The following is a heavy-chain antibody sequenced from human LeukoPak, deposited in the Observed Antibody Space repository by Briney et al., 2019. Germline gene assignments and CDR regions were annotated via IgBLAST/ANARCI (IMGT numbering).Heavy chain of an antibody. CDR1: GGSISYYY. Sequence: SETLSLTCTVSGGSISYYYWSWIRHPPGKGLEWIAYIYYSGSTKYNPSLKSQITISVDTSKNQFSLKLSSVTAADTAMYYCARQGNGDLYYFDYWGQGTLVTVSS. V-gene: IGHV4-59*08. D-gene: IGHD4-17*01. CDR2: IYYSGST. CDR3: ARQGNGDLYYFDY. J-gene: IGHJ4*02.